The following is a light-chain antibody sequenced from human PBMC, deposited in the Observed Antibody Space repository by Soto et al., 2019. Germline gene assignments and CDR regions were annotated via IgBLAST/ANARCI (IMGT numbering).Light chain of an antibody. CDR3: HQYNNRYSET. CDR1: QSVSSN. V-gene: IGKV3-15*01. CDR2: DAS. J-gene: IGKJ1*01. Sequence: IAMSQSTVPLSVSPGERATLSCRASQSVSSNLAWYQQKPGQAPRLLIYDASTRATGVPARFSGSGSGTEFTLTISSRQSKDYADYYYHQYNNRYSETFGQGTKVDIK.